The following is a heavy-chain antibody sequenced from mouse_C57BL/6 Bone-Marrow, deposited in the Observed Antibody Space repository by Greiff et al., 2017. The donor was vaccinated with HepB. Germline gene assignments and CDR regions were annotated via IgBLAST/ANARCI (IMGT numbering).Heavy chain of an antibody. CDR2: IHPNSGST. J-gene: IGHJ2*01. Sequence: QVQLQQPGAELVKPGASVKLSCKASGFTFTSYWMHWVKQRPGQGLEWIGMIHPNSGSTNYNEKFKSKATLTVDKSSSTAYMQLSSLTSEDSAVYFCARRQLSPYARYFAYWGQGTTLTVSS. V-gene: IGHV1-64*01. CDR3: ARRQLSPYARYFAY. D-gene: IGHD3-2*02. CDR1: GFTFTSYW.